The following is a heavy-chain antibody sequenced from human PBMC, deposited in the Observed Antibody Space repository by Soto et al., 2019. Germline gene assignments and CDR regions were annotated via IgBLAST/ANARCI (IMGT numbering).Heavy chain of an antibody. CDR1: GFTFSSYG. J-gene: IGHJ3*02. CDR2: IWYSGGSK. D-gene: IGHD2-15*01. V-gene: IGHV3-33*06. Sequence: GGSLRLSCAASGFTFSSYGMHWVRQAPGKGLEWVAVIWYSGGSKYYADSVKGRFTISRDNSKNTLYLQMNSLRAEDTAVYYCAKDIRGYCSGGSCYALDAFDIWGQGTMVTVSS. CDR3: AKDIRGYCSGGSCYALDAFDI.